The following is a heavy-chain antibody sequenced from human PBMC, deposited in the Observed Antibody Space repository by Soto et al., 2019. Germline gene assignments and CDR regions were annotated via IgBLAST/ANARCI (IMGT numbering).Heavy chain of an antibody. V-gene: IGHV3-30-3*01. Sequence: GGSLRLSCAASGFTFSSYAMHWVRQAPGKGLEWVAVISYDGSNKYYADSVKGRFTISRDNSKNTLYLQMNSLRAEDTAVYYCARPGGMVVPAAAFDIWGQGTMVTVSS. CDR1: GFTFSSYA. CDR2: ISYDGSNK. J-gene: IGHJ3*02. D-gene: IGHD2-2*01. CDR3: ARPGGMVVPAAAFDI.